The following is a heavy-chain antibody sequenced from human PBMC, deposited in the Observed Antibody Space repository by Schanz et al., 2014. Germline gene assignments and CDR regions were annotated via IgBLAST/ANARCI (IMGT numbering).Heavy chain of an antibody. J-gene: IGHJ5*02. CDR2: ISRSSSSI. V-gene: IGHV3-21*01. D-gene: IGHD6-13*01. CDR1: GFIFEDYA. Sequence: EVQLVESGGGLVQPGRSLRLSCAASGFIFEDYAMYWVRQAPGKGLEWVSSISRSSSSIYYADSVKGRFTISRDNAKNSLYLEMNSLRAEDTAVYYCARGRARQLVHWFDPWGQGTLVTVSS. CDR3: ARGRARQLVHWFDP.